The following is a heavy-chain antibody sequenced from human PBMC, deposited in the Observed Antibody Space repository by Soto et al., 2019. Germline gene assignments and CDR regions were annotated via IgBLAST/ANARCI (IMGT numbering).Heavy chain of an antibody. D-gene: IGHD6-13*01. Sequence: PSDTLSLTCAVSGDSINNSHWWSWVRQTPGKGLEWIGETYHSGTTNYNPSLKTRVTISIDKSKNQFSLKMNSVTAADTAVYYCAREVNSSPARGPNWFDPWGQGTLVTAPQ. CDR3: AREVNSSPARGPNWFDP. J-gene: IGHJ5*02. V-gene: IGHV4-4*02. CDR2: TYHSGTT. CDR1: GDSINNSHW.